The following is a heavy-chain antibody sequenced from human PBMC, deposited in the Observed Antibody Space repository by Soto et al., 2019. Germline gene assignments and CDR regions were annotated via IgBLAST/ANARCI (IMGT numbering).Heavy chain of an antibody. Sequence: GGSVEVSCKASGGTLSRYSISWVRQAPGQGLEGMGGIIPIFGTANYAQKFQGRVTITADESTSTAYMELSSLRSEDTAVYYCTSSKDYYYGMDVWGQGTTVTVSS. J-gene: IGHJ6*02. V-gene: IGHV1-69*13. CDR2: IIPIFGTA. CDR1: GGTLSRYS. CDR3: TSSKDYYYGMDV.